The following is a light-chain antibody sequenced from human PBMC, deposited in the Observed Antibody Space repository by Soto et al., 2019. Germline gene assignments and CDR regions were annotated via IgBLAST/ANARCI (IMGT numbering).Light chain of an antibody. CDR3: PQYKAYST. CDR1: QNIRNW. Sequence: IEISEVPATLKTKVGDSVTITCRASQNIRNWLAWYQQKPGKAPNPLIYDASSLKSGVPARFSGSGSGTEFTLTISFLCPDDYATHYCPQYKAYSTIGHANK. J-gene: IGKJ1*01. V-gene: IGKV1-5*01. CDR2: DAS.